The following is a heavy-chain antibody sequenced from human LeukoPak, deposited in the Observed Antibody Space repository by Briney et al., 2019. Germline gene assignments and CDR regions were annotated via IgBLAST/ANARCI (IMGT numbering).Heavy chain of an antibody. CDR1: GGSTSRYY. D-gene: IGHD3-10*01. Sequence: SETLSLTCTISGGSTSRYYWSWIRQPPGKGPEWIGYIYYSGSTNYSPSLKSRVTISLDTSKNQFSLKLNSVTAADTAVYYCMRVGYGSGNPPGGFDIWGQGTMVIVSS. J-gene: IGHJ3*02. CDR3: MRVGYGSGNPPGGFDI. CDR2: IYYSGST. V-gene: IGHV4-59*01.